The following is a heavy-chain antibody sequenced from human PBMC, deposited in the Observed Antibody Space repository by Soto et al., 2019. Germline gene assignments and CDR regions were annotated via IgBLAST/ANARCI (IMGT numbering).Heavy chain of an antibody. Sequence: EVQLLESGGGLVQPGGSLRLSCAASGFTFSSYAMSWVRQAPGKGLEWVSAISGSGGSTYYADSVKGRFTISRDNSKNTLYLQMNSLRAEETAVYYCAKVYCSSTSCAYYYYYGMDVWGQGTTVTVSS. CDR2: ISGSGGST. J-gene: IGHJ6*02. CDR1: GFTFSSYA. CDR3: AKVYCSSTSCAYYYYYGMDV. V-gene: IGHV3-23*01. D-gene: IGHD2-2*01.